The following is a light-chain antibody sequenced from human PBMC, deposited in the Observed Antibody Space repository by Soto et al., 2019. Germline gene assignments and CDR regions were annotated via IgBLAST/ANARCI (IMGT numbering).Light chain of an antibody. V-gene: IGKV3-20*01. CDR3: QQYHSWPPRT. CDR2: SAS. J-gene: IGKJ1*01. CDR1: QNLGTLY. Sequence: EIVLTQSPGTLSLSPGERGTLSCRASQNLGTLYLAWFQQKSGQAPRLLIYSASRRATGIPDRFTGSGSGTEFTLTISSLQSEDFAVYYCQQYHSWPPRTFGQGTEVEIK.